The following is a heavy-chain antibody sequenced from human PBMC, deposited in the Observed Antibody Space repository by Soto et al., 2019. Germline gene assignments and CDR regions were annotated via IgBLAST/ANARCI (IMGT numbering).Heavy chain of an antibody. V-gene: IGHV4-61*01. D-gene: IGHD3-9*01. CDR3: VRDYLLTGFDP. CDR2: IYYSGST. CDR1: GGSVSSGSYY. Sequence: PSETLSLTCTFSGGSVSSGSYYWSWIRQPPGKGLEWIGYIYYSGSTNYNPSLESRVTISIDASKNQFSLKMKSVTAADTAVYYCVRDYLLTGFDPWGQGALVTVSS. J-gene: IGHJ5*02.